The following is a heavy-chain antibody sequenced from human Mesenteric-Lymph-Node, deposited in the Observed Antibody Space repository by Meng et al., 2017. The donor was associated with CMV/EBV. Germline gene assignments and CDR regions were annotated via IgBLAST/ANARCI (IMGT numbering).Heavy chain of an antibody. D-gene: IGHD3-10*01. Sequence: CKASGYTFSDYFVHWVRQAPGRGLEWMGRISPNMDVTHYAQKFQGRITVTKDRPNTTVYLELNSLRSDDTAVYYCARGLEFAAKTFDYWGPGTLVTVSS. CDR3: ARGLEFAAKTFDY. J-gene: IGHJ4*02. CDR2: ISPNMDVT. V-gene: IGHV1-2*06. CDR1: GYTFSDYF.